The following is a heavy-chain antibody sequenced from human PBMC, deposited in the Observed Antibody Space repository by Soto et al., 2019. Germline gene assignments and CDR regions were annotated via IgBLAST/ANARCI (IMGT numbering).Heavy chain of an antibody. CDR1: DDSINSDKYY. V-gene: IGHV4-39*01. Sequence: QLQLQESGPGLVKPSETLSLTCSVSDDSINSDKYYWGWIRQPPGKGLEWIGSIYYRGNAYYNPSRQTRVTISLDKSTSQCSLKLNSVTAADSAVYFCARLEGLATISYYFDFWGPGALVTVSS. CDR3: ARLEGLATISYYFDF. J-gene: IGHJ4*02. D-gene: IGHD5-12*01. CDR2: IYYRGNA.